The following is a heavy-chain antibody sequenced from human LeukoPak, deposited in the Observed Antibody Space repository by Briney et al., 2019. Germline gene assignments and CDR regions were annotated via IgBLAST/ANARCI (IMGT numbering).Heavy chain of an antibody. Sequence: ASVKVSCKASGYIFTSYGISWVRQAPGQGLEWMGWISASNGNTNYAQNLQGRVTMTTDTSTSTAYMELRSLRSDDTAVYYCTRDYKGFGSGNTYYFDFWGQGTLVTVSS. CDR2: ISASNGNT. CDR3: TRDYKGFGSGNTYYFDF. V-gene: IGHV1-18*01. D-gene: IGHD3-10*01. J-gene: IGHJ4*02. CDR1: GYIFTSYG.